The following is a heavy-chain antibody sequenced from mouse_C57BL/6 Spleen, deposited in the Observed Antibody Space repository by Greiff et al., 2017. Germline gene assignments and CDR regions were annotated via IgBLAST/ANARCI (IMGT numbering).Heavy chain of an antibody. CDR2: ISYDGSN. D-gene: IGHD2-4*01. CDR1: GYSITSGYY. CDR3: ARGIYYDYDARTWFAY. J-gene: IGHJ3*01. Sequence: EVQLQQSGPGLVKPSQSLSLTCSVTGYSITSGYYWNWIRQFPGNKLEWMGYISYDGSNNYNPSLKNRISITRDTSKNQFFLKLNSVTTEDTATYYCARGIYYDYDARTWFAYWGQGTLVTVSA. V-gene: IGHV3-6*01.